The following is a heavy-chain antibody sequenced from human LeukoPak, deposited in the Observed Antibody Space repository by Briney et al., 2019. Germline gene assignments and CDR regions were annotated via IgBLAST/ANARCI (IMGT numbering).Heavy chain of an antibody. J-gene: IGHJ4*02. CDR2: IRGSGNDI. Sequence: GGSLRLSCAASGFTFSTYSMNWVRQAPGKGLEWIAYIRGSGNDIYYADSVKGRFTISRDNAKNSLYLQMNSLRADDTAVYYCARGPPKDYWGQGTLVTVSS. CDR1: GFTFSTYS. CDR3: ARGPPKDY. V-gene: IGHV3-21*05.